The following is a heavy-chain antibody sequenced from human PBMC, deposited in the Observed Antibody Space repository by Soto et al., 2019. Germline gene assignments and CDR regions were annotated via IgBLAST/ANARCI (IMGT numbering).Heavy chain of an antibody. CDR3: ARVVPADLKREHPAPQEH. CDR2: ISAYNGST. CDR1: GYSFISYG. Sequence: ASVKVSCKASGYSFISYGISWVRQAPGQGLEWMGWISAYNGSTHYAQKFQGRVTMTTDTSTNTAYMELDSLRYDDTAVYYCARVVPADLKREHPAPQEHWGQGTLVTVSS. V-gene: IGHV1-18*04. D-gene: IGHD1-26*01. J-gene: IGHJ4*02.